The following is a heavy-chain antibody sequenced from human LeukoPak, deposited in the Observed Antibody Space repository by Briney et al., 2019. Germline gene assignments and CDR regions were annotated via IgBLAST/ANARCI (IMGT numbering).Heavy chain of an antibody. Sequence: SETLSLTCTVSGGSISSYYWGWIRQPPGKGLEWIGSIYHSGSTYYNPSLKSRVTISVDTSKNQFSLKLSSVTAADTAVYYCARDSDSSGYYSAYWGQGTLVTVSS. CDR1: GGSISSYY. V-gene: IGHV4-38-2*02. D-gene: IGHD3-22*01. CDR3: ARDSDSSGYYSAY. J-gene: IGHJ4*02. CDR2: IYHSGST.